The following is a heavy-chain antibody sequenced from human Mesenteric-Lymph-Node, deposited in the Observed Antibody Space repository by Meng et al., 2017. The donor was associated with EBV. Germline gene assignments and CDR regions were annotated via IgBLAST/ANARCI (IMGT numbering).Heavy chain of an antibody. D-gene: IGHD1-7*01. Sequence: VQLEGSGPGQVKPSGTLSLTCAVSGDSSSSTNWWSWVRQPPGKGLEWIGEIYYSGSANYNPSLKSRVTMSVDKSKNQFSLKLTSVTAADTAVYFCARVSEISGTWLDCWGQGTLVTVSS. CDR3: ARVSEISGTWLDC. J-gene: IGHJ1*01. CDR2: IYYSGSA. V-gene: IGHV4-4*02. CDR1: GDSSSSTNW.